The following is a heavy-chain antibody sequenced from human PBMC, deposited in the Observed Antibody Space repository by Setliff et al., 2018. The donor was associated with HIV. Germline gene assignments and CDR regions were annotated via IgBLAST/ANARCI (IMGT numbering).Heavy chain of an antibody. CDR3: ARSGGTTQSHYDMDV. V-gene: IGHV1-69*13. Sequence: ASVKVSCKASGGSFSDYAINWVRQAPGQGLEWVGGTIPLFGNANYAQKFLGRVTITADEATITAYMRLSSLRSDDKAVYYCARSGGTTQSHYDMDVWGKGTTVTVSS. J-gene: IGHJ6*03. CDR1: GGSFSDYA. CDR2: TIPLFGNA. D-gene: IGHD2-8*02.